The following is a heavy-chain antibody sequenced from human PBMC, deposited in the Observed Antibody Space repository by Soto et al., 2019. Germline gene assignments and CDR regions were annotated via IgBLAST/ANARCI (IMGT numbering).Heavy chain of an antibody. Sequence: ASVKVSCKASGYTFTSYAMHWVRQAPGQRLEWMGWINAGDGNTKYSQKFQGRVTTTRDTSASTAYMELSSLRSEDTAVYYCARAPIMITFGGVIAHPPGFWGQGTLVTVSS. V-gene: IGHV1-3*01. CDR3: ARAPIMITFGGVIAHPPGF. CDR2: INAGDGNT. CDR1: GYTFTSYA. D-gene: IGHD3-16*02. J-gene: IGHJ4*02.